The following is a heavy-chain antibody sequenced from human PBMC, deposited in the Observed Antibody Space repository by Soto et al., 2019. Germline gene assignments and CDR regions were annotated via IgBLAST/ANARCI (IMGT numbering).Heavy chain of an antibody. J-gene: IGHJ5*02. CDR3: ARNDVAYILRITMDEWLTAGWFDP. CDR2: IDHSGST. V-gene: IGHV4-34*01. CDR1: GGSFSGYY. D-gene: IGHD3-10*01. Sequence: PSETLSLTCAVYGGSFSGYYWSWNRQPPGKGLEWIGEIDHSGSTNNNPSLKSRVTISVDTATNQFSLKLSSVTAADTAVYYCARNDVAYILRITMDEWLTAGWFDPWGHVTLVNVSS.